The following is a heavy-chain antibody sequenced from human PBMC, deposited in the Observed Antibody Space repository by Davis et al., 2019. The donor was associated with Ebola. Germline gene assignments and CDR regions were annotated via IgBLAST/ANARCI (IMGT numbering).Heavy chain of an antibody. V-gene: IGHV4-34*01. Sequence: PSETLSLTCAVYGGSFSGYYWSWIRQPPGKGLEWIGEINHSGSTNYNPSLKSRVTISVDTSKNKFSLNLSSVTAADTAVYYCARDQGGWGSIDYWGQGILVTVSS. J-gene: IGHJ4*02. CDR2: INHSGST. CDR3: ARDQGGWGSIDY. CDR1: GGSFSGYY. D-gene: IGHD2-21*01.